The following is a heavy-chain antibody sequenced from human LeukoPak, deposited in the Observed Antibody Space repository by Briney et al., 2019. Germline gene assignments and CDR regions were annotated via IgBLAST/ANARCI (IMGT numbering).Heavy chain of an antibody. CDR2: INHSGST. Sequence: SETLSLTCAVYGGSFSGYYWSWIRQPPGKGLEWIGEINHSGSTNYNPSLKSRVTISVDTSKNQFSLKLSSVSAADTAVYYCARGFEVPAAISYYYMDVWGKGTTVTVSS. CDR3: ARGFEVPAAISYYYMDV. J-gene: IGHJ6*03. V-gene: IGHV4-34*01. CDR1: GGSFSGYY. D-gene: IGHD2-2*01.